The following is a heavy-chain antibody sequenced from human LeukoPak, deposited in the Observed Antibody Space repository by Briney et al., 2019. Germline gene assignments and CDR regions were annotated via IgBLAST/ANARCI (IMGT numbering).Heavy chain of an antibody. D-gene: IGHD3-16*01. Sequence: GKSLRLSCAVSGFTFSSFPFHWVRQAPGRGLEWVAAISTDGSYKYHGDSVKGRFTISRDNPMNTLYLQMNGLRPDDTAVYYCARSLIPGRWYFDLWGRGTLVTVSS. V-gene: IGHV3-30*04. J-gene: IGHJ2*01. CDR1: GFTFSSFP. CDR2: ISTDGSYK. CDR3: ARSLIPGRWYFDL.